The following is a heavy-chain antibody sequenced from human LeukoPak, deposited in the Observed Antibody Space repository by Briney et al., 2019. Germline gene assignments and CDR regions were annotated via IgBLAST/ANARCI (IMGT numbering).Heavy chain of an antibody. CDR2: INPNTGDT. Sequence: ASVKVSCKASGFSFIGYYIHWVRQAPGQWLEWMGWINPNTGDTRFTQKFQAWVTMTRDTSISTAYMELRNLRSADTAMYFCARGFNGLSTAALSLWGQGTLVTVSS. D-gene: IGHD2-8*01. CDR3: ARGFNGLSTAALSL. CDR1: GFSFIGYY. V-gene: IGHV1-2*04. J-gene: IGHJ1*01.